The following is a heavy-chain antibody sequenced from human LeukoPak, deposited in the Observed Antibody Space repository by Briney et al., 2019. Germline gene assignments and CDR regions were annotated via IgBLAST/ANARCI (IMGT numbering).Heavy chain of an antibody. CDR2: IYYSGST. CDR3: AGNSGYDFYRFDY. CDR1: AGSITSSSYY. Sequence: SETLSLTCTVSAGSITSSSYYWGWIRQPPGKGLEWIGSIYYSGSTYYNPSLKSRPTISVDTSKNQFSLRLSSVTAADTAVYYCAGNSGYDFYRFDYWGQGTLVTVSS. D-gene: IGHD5-12*01. V-gene: IGHV4-39*01. J-gene: IGHJ4*02.